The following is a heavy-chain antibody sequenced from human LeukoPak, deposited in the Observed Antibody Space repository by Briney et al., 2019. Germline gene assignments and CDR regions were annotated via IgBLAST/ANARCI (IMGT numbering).Heavy chain of an antibody. D-gene: IGHD4-11*01. CDR2: IWSDATEK. Sequence: PARSLRLSCAASGFTYSHYGMHWFRQAPGKGLEWVAVIWSDATEKYYGDAVKGRFTTSRDNSRNTLYLQMNSLRVEDTAVYYCAKDAQRGFDYSNSLEYWGEGTLVTVS. CDR1: GFTYSHYG. CDR3: AKDAQRGFDYSNSLEY. V-gene: IGHV3-33*06. J-gene: IGHJ4*02.